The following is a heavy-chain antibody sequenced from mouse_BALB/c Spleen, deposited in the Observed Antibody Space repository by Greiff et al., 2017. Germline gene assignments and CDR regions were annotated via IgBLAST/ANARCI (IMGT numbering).Heavy chain of an antibody. J-gene: IGHJ4*01. CDR3: TKTYYGPLYAMDY. Sequence: VKLQESGPELVKPGASVKISCKASGYAFSSSWMNWVKQRPGQGLEWIGRIYPGDGDTNYNGKFKGKATLTADKSSSTAYMQLSSLTSVDSAVYYCTKTYYGPLYAMDYWGQGTSVTVSS. CDR1: GYAFSSSW. CDR2: IYPGDGDT. V-gene: IGHV1-82*01. D-gene: IGHD1-2*01.